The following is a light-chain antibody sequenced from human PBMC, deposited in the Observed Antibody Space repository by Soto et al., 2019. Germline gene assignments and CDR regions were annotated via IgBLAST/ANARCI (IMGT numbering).Light chain of an antibody. CDR3: QKHVSSPRS. V-gene: IGKV3-20*01. J-gene: IGKJ2*04. CDR2: GAS. Sequence: EIVLTQSPGTLSLSPGERATLSCRASQSVSSSYLAWYQQKPGQAPRLLIYGASSRATGIPDRISRSGSGTEFILAISSLEPDHLPLYSCQKHVSSPRSFG. CDR1: QSVSSSY.